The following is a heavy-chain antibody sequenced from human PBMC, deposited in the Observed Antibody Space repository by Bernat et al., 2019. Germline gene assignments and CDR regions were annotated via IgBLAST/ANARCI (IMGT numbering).Heavy chain of an antibody. CDR3: ARLLYDRSGYYYFDN. D-gene: IGHD3-22*01. V-gene: IGHV4-39*01. CDR1: GGSISTSSYY. J-gene: IGHJ4*02. CDR2: IYYSGRT. Sequence: QLQLQESGPGLVKPSETLSLTCTVSGGSISTSSYYWGWIRQPPGNGLEWIGSIYYSGRTYDNPSLKSRVTISVETSKNQFSMKLSFVTAADTAVYYCARLLYDRSGYYYFDNWGQGTLVTVSS.